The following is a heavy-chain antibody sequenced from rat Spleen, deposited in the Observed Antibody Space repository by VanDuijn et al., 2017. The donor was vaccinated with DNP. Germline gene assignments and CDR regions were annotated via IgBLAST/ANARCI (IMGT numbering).Heavy chain of an antibody. Sequence: EVQLVESGGGLVQPGRSLKLSCAASGLTFSNYAMAWVRQAPTKGLEWVASITNSGSDTKYRDSVKGRFTISRDNGKTTLYLQMDSLRSEETATYYCARHMASRGFFDYWGQGVMVTVSS. CDR3: ARHMASRGFFDY. V-gene: IGHV5S11*01. CDR2: ITNSGSDT. CDR1: GLTFSNYA. J-gene: IGHJ2*01. D-gene: IGHD4-1*01.